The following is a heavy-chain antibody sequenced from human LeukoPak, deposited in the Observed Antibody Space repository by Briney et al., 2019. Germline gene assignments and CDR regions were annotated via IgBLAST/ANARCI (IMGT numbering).Heavy chain of an antibody. CDR1: GFTFSSYA. CDR3: AKLSSSGLDY. CDR2: ISYDGSNK. J-gene: IGHJ4*02. Sequence: GGSLRLSCAASGFTFSSYAMHWVRQAPGKGLEWVAVISYDGSNKYYADSVKGRFTISRDNSKNTLYLQMNSLRAEDTAVYYCAKLSSSGLDYWGQGTLVTVSS. V-gene: IGHV3-30*18. D-gene: IGHD6-13*01.